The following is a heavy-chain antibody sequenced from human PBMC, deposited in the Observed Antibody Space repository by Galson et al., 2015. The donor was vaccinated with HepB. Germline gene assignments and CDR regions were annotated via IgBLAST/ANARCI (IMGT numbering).Heavy chain of an antibody. CDR3: ARSVGAAADDY. CDR2: ISSSSSTI. Sequence: SLRLSCAASGFTFSSYSMNWVRQAPGKGLEWVSYISSSSSTIYYADSVKGRFTISRDNAKNSLYLQMNSLRAEDTAVYYCARSVGAAADDYWGQGTLVTVSS. J-gene: IGHJ4*02. CDR1: GFTFSSYS. D-gene: IGHD6-13*01. V-gene: IGHV3-48*01.